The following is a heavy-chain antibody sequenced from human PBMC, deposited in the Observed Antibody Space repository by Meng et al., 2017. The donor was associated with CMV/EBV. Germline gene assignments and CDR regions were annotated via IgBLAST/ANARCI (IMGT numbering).Heavy chain of an antibody. CDR3: ARGTYDFWSGYYMGLDY. CDR1: GYTFTGYY. D-gene: IGHD3-3*01. V-gene: IGHV1-2*02. Sequence: ASVKVSCKASGYTFTGYYMHWVRQAPGQGLEWMGWINPNSGGTNYAQKFQGRVTMTRDTSISTAYMELSRLRSDDTAVYYCARGTYDFWSGYYMGLDYWGQGTLVTVSS. J-gene: IGHJ4*02. CDR2: INPNSGGT.